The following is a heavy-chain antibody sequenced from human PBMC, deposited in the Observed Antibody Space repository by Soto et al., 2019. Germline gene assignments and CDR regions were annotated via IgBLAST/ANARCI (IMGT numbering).Heavy chain of an antibody. V-gene: IGHV4-31*03. Sequence: SETLSLTCTVSGGSISSGGDYWSWIRQHPGKGLEWIGYIYYSGSTYYNPSLKSRVTISVDTSKNQFSLKLSSVTAADTAVYYCARVPFPGKSGDYSNYFALIYFDYWGQGTLVTVSS. CDR2: IYYSGST. CDR1: GGSISSGGDY. J-gene: IGHJ4*02. CDR3: ARVPFPGKSGDYSNYFALIYFDY. D-gene: IGHD4-4*01.